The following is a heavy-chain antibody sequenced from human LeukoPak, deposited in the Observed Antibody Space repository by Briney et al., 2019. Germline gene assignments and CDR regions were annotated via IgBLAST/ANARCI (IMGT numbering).Heavy chain of an antibody. D-gene: IGHD3-10*01. V-gene: IGHV4-59*01. CDR2: IYYSGST. CDR1: GGSISSYY. CDR3: ARQASYGLHIDY. J-gene: IGHJ4*02. Sequence: PSETLSLTCTVSGGSISSYYWSWIRQPPGKGLEWIGYIYYSGSTNYNPSLKSRVTISVDTSKNQFSLKLSSVTAADTAVYYCARQASYGLHIDYWGQGTLVTVSS.